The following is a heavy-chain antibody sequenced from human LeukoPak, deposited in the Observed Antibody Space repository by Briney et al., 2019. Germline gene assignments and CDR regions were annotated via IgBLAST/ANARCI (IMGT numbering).Heavy chain of an antibody. J-gene: IGHJ4*02. CDR3: ARASGYYDSSGYYYFDY. CDR2: IYSGGST. Sequence: GGSLRLSCAASGFTVSSNYMSWVRQALGKGLEWVSVIYSGGSTYYADSVKGRFTISRDNSKNTLYLQMNSLRAEDTAVYYCARASGYYDSSGYYYFDYWGQGTLVTVSS. CDR1: GFTVSSNY. V-gene: IGHV3-53*01. D-gene: IGHD3-22*01.